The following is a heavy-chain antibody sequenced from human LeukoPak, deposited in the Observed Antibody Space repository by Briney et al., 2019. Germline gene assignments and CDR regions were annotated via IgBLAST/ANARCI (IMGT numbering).Heavy chain of an antibody. CDR1: GFTLSNYA. CDR2: TSGSGGST. V-gene: IGHV3-23*01. J-gene: IGHJ5*02. D-gene: IGHD6-19*01. CDR3: AKVEQWPNWLDP. Sequence: GGSLRLSCAASGFTLSNYAMRWVRQAPGKGLEWVSGTSGSGGSTYYADSVKGRFTISRDNSKNTLYLQMNSLRAGDTAVYYCAKVEQWPNWLDPWGQGTLVTVSS.